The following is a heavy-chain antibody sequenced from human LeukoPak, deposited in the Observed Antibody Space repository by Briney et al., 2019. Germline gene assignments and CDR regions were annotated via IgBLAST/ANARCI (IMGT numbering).Heavy chain of an antibody. J-gene: IGHJ4*02. CDR1: GFTFSSYS. CDR2: ISSSSSYI. Sequence: GGSLRLSCAASGFTFSSYSMNWVRQAPGKGLGWVSSISSSSSYIYYADSVKGRFTISRDNAKNSLYLQMNSLRAEDTAVYYCASSSWSPYFDYWGQGTLVTVSS. D-gene: IGHD6-13*01. CDR3: ASSSWSPYFDY. V-gene: IGHV3-21*01.